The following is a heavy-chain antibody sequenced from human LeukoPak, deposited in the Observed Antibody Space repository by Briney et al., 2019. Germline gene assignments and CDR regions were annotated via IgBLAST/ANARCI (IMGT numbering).Heavy chain of an antibody. V-gene: IGHV3-30*18. J-gene: IGHJ6*02. CDR1: GFTFSSYG. CDR3: AKPLRYCSSTSCSRTYYYYGMDV. D-gene: IGHD2-2*01. Sequence: GGSLRLSCAASGFTFSSYGMHWVRQAPGKRLEWVAVISYDGSNKYYADSVKGRFTISRDNSKNTLYLQMNSLRAEDTAVYYCAKPLRYCSSTSCSRTYYYYGMDVWGQGTTVTVSS. CDR2: ISYDGSNK.